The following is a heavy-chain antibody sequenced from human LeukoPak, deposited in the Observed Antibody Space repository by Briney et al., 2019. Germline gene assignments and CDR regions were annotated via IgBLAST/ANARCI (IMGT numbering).Heavy chain of an antibody. D-gene: IGHD3-10*01. CDR3: ARYGHPLGMDV. Sequence: SETLSLTCAVYGGSFSGYYWSWIRQHPGKGLEWIGYIYYSGSTYYNPSLKSRVTISVDTSKNQFSLKLSSVTAADTAVYYCARYGHPLGMDVWGQGTTVTVSS. CDR1: GGSFSGYY. J-gene: IGHJ6*02. CDR2: IYYSGST. V-gene: IGHV4-31*11.